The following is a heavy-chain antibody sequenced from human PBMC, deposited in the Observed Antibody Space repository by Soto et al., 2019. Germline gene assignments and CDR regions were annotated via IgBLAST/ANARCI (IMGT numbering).Heavy chain of an antibody. D-gene: IGHD3-9*01. CDR3: AKDPTDERLVITPLEP. CDR2: VSGSGSST. J-gene: IGHJ4*01. CDR1: GFTFSTYA. Sequence: EEQLLLSGGGSVQSGGSLRLSCVASGFTFSTYAMSWVRQAPGKGLQWVASVSGSGSSTYDAEFVKGRFTVSRDNSKNTLYLQMNNLRAEDTALYFCAKDPTDERLVITPLEPWGQGALVTVSS. V-gene: IGHV3-23*01.